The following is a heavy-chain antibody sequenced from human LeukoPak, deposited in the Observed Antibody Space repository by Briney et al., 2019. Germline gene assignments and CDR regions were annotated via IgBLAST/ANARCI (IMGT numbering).Heavy chain of an antibody. D-gene: IGHD3-22*01. CDR2: IYHSGST. V-gene: IGHV4-30-2*01. J-gene: IGHJ3*02. CDR3: ARANYYDSSGYYYNAFDI. CDR1: GGSISSGGYS. Sequence: SETLSLTCAVSGGSISSGGYSWSWIRQPPGKGLEWIGYIYHSGSTYYNPSLKSRITISVDTSKNHFSLKLSSVTAADTAVYYCARANYYDSSGYYYNAFDIWGQGTMVTVSS.